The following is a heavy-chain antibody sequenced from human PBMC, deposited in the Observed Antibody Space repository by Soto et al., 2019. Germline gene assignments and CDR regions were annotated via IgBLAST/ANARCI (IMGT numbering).Heavy chain of an antibody. CDR2: ISYDGSNK. CDR3: AKDLGHGGRGAFDI. Sequence: QVQLVESGGGVVQPGRSLRLSCAASGFTFSSYGMHWVRQAPGKGLEWVALISYDGSNKYYADSVKGRFTISRDNSKNTLYLQMNSLRPEDTALYYCAKDLGHGGRGAFDIWGQGTMVTVSS. CDR1: GFTFSSYG. D-gene: IGHD7-27*01. J-gene: IGHJ3*02. V-gene: IGHV3-30*18.